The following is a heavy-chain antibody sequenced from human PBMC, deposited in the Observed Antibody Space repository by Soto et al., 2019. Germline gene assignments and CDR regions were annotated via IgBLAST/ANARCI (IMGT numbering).Heavy chain of an antibody. CDR2: MNPGSGDT. CDR1: GYTFTNND. J-gene: IGHJ5*02. CDR3: ARMATFGSLNWFDP. D-gene: IGHD3-10*01. Sequence: ASVKVSCKASGYTFTNNDVTWVRQATGQGLEWMGWMNPGSGDTGYAQKFQGRVTMTRDISIATAYMELSSLRSEDTAIYYCARMATFGSLNWFDPWGQGTLVTV. V-gene: IGHV1-8*01.